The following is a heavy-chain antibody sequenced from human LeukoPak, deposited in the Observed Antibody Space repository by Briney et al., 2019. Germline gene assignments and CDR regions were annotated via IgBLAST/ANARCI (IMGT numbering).Heavy chain of an antibody. V-gene: IGHV4-39*01. D-gene: IGHD1-26*01. Sequence: PSETLSLTCTVSGGSISGTNYFWGCIRQPPGRGLDCIGSIYYSGTTYYNPSLKSRVTMSVDTSKNQFSLKLSSVTAADSAVYYCARSYSGSYVAAFDIWGRGTMVTVSS. CDR1: GGSISGTNYF. CDR2: IYYSGTT. J-gene: IGHJ3*02. CDR3: ARSYSGSYVAAFDI.